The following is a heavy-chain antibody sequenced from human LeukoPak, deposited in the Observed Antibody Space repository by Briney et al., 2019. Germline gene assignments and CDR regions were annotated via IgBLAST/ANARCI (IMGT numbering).Heavy chain of an antibody. CDR3: ARVYSNYVIDAFDI. D-gene: IGHD4-11*01. Sequence: GGSLRLSCAASGFTFSSYSMNWVRQAPGKGLEWVSSISSSSSYIYYADSVKGRFTISRDNSKNTLYLQMNSLRAEDTAVYYCARVYSNYVIDAFDIWGQGTMVTVSS. CDR1: GFTFSSYS. CDR2: ISSSSSYI. V-gene: IGHV3-21*04. J-gene: IGHJ3*02.